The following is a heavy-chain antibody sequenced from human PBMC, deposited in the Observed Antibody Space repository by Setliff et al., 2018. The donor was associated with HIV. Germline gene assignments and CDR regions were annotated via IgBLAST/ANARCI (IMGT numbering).Heavy chain of an antibody. CDR2: ISGYNGNT. D-gene: IGHD3-22*01. CDR1: GYTFINFG. J-gene: IGHJ4*02. CDR3: ARSCRSSGYCHFDY. V-gene: IGHV1-18*04. Sequence: ASVKVSCKASGYTFINFGITWVRQAPGQGLEWVGYISGYNGNTKYAQNVQGRVTMTTDTSTSTAYMELRSLRYDDTAVYFCARSCRSSGYCHFDYWGQGTLVTVS.